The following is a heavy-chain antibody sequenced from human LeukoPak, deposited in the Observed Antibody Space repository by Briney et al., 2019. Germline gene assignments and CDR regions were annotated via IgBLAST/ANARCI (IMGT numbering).Heavy chain of an antibody. V-gene: IGHV1-18*01. CDR1: GYSFILYG. J-gene: IGHJ3*02. D-gene: IGHD2-15*01. CDR3: VRSGYCYGGTCHSGAFDI. CDR2: ISAYNGNT. Sequence: ASVKVSCKTSGYSFILYGISWVRQAPGQRLEWMGWISAYNGNTNFAQKLQGRITMTTDTSTSTAYMELRSLRSDDTAVYYCVRSGYCYGGTCHSGAFDIWGQGTVVTVSS.